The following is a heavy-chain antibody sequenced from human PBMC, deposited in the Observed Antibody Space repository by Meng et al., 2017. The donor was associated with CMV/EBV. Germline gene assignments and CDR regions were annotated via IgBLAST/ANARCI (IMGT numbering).Heavy chain of an antibody. CDR3: ARIGSTYYYGSGSYEDSSENWFDP. J-gene: IGHJ5*02. Sequence: GVRWIRQPPGKALEWLAHIFSNDEKSYSTSLKSRLTISKDTSKSQVVLTMTNMDPVDTATYYCARIGSTYYYGSGSYEDSSENWFDPWGQGTLVTVSS. CDR1: G. V-gene: IGHV2-26*01. CDR2: IFSNDEK. D-gene: IGHD3-10*01.